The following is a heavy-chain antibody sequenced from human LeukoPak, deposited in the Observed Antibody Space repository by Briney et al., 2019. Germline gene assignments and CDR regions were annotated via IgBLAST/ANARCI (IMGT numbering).Heavy chain of an antibody. V-gene: IGHV3-30*04. CDR3: PRVSRGVTLDY. CDR2: ISYHGTNN. J-gene: IGHJ4*02. Sequence: GGSLRLPCADSGFTLSRYAMQWVGQAAGKGVEWVAVISYHGTNNYYADSVKGRFTISRDNSKNTLYLQMNSLRAEDTAVYYCPRVSRGVTLDYWGQGTLVTVSS. D-gene: IGHD4-23*01. CDR1: GFTLSRYA.